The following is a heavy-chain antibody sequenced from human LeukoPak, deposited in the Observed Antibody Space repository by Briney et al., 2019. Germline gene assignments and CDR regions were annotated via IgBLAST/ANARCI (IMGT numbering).Heavy chain of an antibody. CDR3: ARHGHYYGSGSYPYNWFDP. Sequence: GESLKISCKGSGYSFTSYWIGWVRQMPGKGLEWMGITYPGDSDTRYSPSFQGQVTISDDKSISTAYLQWSSLKASDTAMYYCARHGHYYGSGSYPYNWFDPWGQGTLVTVSS. J-gene: IGHJ5*02. CDR1: GYSFTSYW. D-gene: IGHD3-10*01. V-gene: IGHV5-51*01. CDR2: TYPGDSDT.